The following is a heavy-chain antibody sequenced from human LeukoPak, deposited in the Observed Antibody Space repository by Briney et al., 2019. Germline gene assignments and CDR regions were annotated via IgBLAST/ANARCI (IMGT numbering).Heavy chain of an antibody. CDR1: GGSFSGYY. CDR2: INHSGST. V-gene: IGHV4-34*01. CDR3: ARGLYYDFWSGWISSTGSAGNWFDP. J-gene: IGHJ5*02. D-gene: IGHD3-3*01. Sequence: PSETLSLTCAVYGGSFSGYYWSWIRQPPGKGLEWIGEINHSGSTNYNPSLKSRVTISVDTSKNQFSLKLSSVTAADTAVYYCARGLYYDFWSGWISSTGSAGNWFDPWGQGTLVTVSS.